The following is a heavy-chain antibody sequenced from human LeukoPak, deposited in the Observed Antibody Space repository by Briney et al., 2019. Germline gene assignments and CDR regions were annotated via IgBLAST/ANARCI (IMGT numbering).Heavy chain of an antibody. V-gene: IGHV4-34*01. D-gene: IGHD3-10*01. CDR2: INHSGST. CDR3: ARKVRRITMVRGGISSWYFDL. Sequence: SETLSLTCAVYGGSFSGYYWSWIRQPPGKGLEWIGEINHSGSTNYNPSLKSRVTISVDTSKNQFSLKLSSVTAADTAVFFCARKVRRITMVRGGISSWYFDLWGRGTLVTVSS. CDR1: GGSFSGYY. J-gene: IGHJ2*01.